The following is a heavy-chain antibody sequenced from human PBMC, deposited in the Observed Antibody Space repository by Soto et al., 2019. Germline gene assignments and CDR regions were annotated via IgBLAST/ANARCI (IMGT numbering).Heavy chain of an antibody. CDR3: ARQDIVVVPAAIGNYYYYYGMDV. CDR2: IYPGDSDT. Sequence: GESLKISCKGSGYSFTSYWIGWVRQMPGKGLQWMGIIYPGDSDTRYSPSFQGQVTISADKSIITAYLQWSSLKASDTAMYYCARQDIVVVPAAIGNYYYYYGMDVWCQGTTVTVSS. D-gene: IGHD2-2*01. V-gene: IGHV5-51*01. J-gene: IGHJ6*02. CDR1: GYSFTSYW.